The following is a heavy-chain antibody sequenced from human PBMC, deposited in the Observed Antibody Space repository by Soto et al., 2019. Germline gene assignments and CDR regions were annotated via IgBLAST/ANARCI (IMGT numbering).Heavy chain of an antibody. J-gene: IGHJ5*02. CDR2: MNPSAGTT. CDR3: ARVRTIRITGTTTNWFYP. D-gene: IGHD1-20*01. CDR1: GYSFSTYD. V-gene: IGHV1-8*02. Sequence: ASVKVSCKASGYSFSTYDINWVRQAPGQGLEWMGWMNPSAGTTGSAQKFQGRVTMTWDTSISTAYMELSSLTSEDTAVYYCARVRTIRITGTTTNWFYPWGQGTLVTVSS.